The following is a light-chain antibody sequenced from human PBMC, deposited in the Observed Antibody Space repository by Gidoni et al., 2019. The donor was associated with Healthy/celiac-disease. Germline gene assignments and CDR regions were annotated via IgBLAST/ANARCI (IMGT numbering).Light chain of an antibody. V-gene: IGKV3-11*01. CDR1: QSVSSY. CDR2: EAS. Sequence: EIVLTHSPATLSVSPAERATHSCSASQSVSSYLAWYQQKPGQAPRLLIYEASNRATGIPARFSGSGSGTDFTLTISSLEPEDFAVYYCQQRSNWPLTFGGGTKVEIK. J-gene: IGKJ4*01. CDR3: QQRSNWPLT.